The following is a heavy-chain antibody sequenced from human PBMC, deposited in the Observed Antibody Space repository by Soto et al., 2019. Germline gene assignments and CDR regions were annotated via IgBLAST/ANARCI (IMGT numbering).Heavy chain of an antibody. V-gene: IGHV3-23*01. D-gene: IGHD2-15*01. CDR1: RFTFSDYV. CDR3: AKSGYPGYRSGGSRPYYTDH. J-gene: IGHJ4*02. Sequence: EVQLLESGGDLVQPGGSLRLSCAASRFTFSDYVMTWVRQAPGKGLEWVSTIHPRSGTTNYADSVRGRFTISRDNSKNTPHLQMNSLRADDTAVYYCAKSGYPGYRSGGSRPYYTDHWGQGTLVTVSS. CDR2: IHPRSGTT.